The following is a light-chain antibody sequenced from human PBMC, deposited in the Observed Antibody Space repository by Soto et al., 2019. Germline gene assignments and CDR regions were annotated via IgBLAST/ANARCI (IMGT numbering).Light chain of an antibody. CDR2: GAS. V-gene: IGKV3-20*01. Sequence: EIVLTQTPATQSLSPGERATLSCRASQSVGTSLAWYRQKPGQAPRVLIYGASTRATGIPDRFSGSGSGTDFTLTISRLEHEDFAVYYCQQYGSSHPFGGGTKVEIK. J-gene: IGKJ4*01. CDR1: QSVGTS. CDR3: QQYGSSHP.